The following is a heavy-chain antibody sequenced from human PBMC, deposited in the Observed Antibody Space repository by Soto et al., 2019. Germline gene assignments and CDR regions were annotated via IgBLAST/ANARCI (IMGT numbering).Heavy chain of an antibody. CDR1: GGSFSGYY. D-gene: IGHD3-3*01. CDR3: ARDAFGVDNWFDP. CDR2: IYHSGST. Sequence: SETLSLTCAVYGGSFSGYYWTWIRQPPGTGLEWIGDIYHSGSTNYNPSLKSRVTISVDTSKNQFSLKLSSVTAADTAVYYCARDAFGVDNWFDPWGQGTLVTVS. J-gene: IGHJ5*02. V-gene: IGHV4-34*01.